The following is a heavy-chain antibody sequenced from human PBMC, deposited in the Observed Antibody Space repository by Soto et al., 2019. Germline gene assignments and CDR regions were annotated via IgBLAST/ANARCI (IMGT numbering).Heavy chain of an antibody. J-gene: IGHJ6*03. CDR1: GYRFTSYW. D-gene: IGHD2-15*01. CDR3: ARHYCSGGSCYSGLYYYYYMDV. CDR2: IYPGDSDT. Sequence: GESLKISCKGSGYRFTSYWIGWVRQMPGKGLEWMGIIYPGDSDTRYSPSFQGQVTISADKSISTAYLQWSSLKASDTAMYYCARHYCSGGSCYSGLYYYYYMDVWGKGTTVTVSS. V-gene: IGHV5-51*01.